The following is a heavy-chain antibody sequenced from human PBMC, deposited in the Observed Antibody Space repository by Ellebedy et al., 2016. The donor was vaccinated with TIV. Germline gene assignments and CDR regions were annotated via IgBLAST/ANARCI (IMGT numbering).Heavy chain of an antibody. CDR3: ASSNIFDY. Sequence: GESLKISXAASGFTVSSNYMSWVRQAPGKGLEWVSVIYSGGSTYYADSVKGRFSISRDNSKNTLYLQMNTLRAEDTAVYFCASSNIFDYWGQGTLVTVSS. J-gene: IGHJ4*02. D-gene: IGHD2-8*01. V-gene: IGHV3-53*01. CDR2: IYSGGST. CDR1: GFTVSSNY.